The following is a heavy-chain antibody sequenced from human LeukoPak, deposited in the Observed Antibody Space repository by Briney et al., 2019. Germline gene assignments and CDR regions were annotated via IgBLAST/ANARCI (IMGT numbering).Heavy chain of an antibody. CDR1: GFTFSSYW. J-gene: IGHJ3*02. CDR2: IKQDGREK. Sequence: GGSLRLSCAASGFTFSSYWMSWVRQAPGKGLEWVANIKQDGREKYYVDSVKGRFTISRDNAKNSLYLQMNTLRAEDTAVYYCAREVGATNAFDIWGQGTMVTVYS. V-gene: IGHV3-7*04. D-gene: IGHD1-26*01. CDR3: AREVGATNAFDI.